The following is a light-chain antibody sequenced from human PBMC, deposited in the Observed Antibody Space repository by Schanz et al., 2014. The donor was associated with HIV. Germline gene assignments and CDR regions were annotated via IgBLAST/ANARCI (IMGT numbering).Light chain of an antibody. J-gene: IGLJ2*01. CDR1: SSNIGAGYD. CDR3: QSYDTSLSGVL. V-gene: IGLV1-40*01. CDR2: GNN. Sequence: QSVLTQPPSVSGAPGQRVTISCTGTSSNIGAGYDVHWYQQIPGTAPKLLISGNNNRPSGVPDRFSGSKSGTSASLAITGLQDEDEADYYCQSYDTSLSGVLFGGGTKLPS.